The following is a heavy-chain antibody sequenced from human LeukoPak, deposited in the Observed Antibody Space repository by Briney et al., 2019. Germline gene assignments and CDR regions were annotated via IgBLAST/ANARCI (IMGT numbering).Heavy chain of an antibody. CDR1: GGSISSGGYS. D-gene: IGHD1-26*01. J-gene: IGHJ6*02. CDR2: IYHSGST. V-gene: IGHV4-30-2*01. CDR3: AREVYSNGMDV. Sequence: SETLSLTSAVSGGSISSGGYSWSWVRQPPRKGLEWIVYIYHSGSTYYNPSLKSRVTISVDRSKNQFSLKLSSVTAADTAVYYCAREVYSNGMDVWGQGTTVTVSS.